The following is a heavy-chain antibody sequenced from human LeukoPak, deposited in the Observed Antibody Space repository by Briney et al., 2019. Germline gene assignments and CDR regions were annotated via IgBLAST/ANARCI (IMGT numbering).Heavy chain of an antibody. D-gene: IGHD2-2*01. CDR2: ISGSGGST. CDR3: AKGPRGYCSSTSCPPDY. CDR1: GFTFSSYA. J-gene: IGHJ4*02. Sequence: GGSLRLSCAASGFTFSSYAMSWVRQAPGKGLEGVSAISGSGGSTYSADSVKARFPISRDNSKNTLYLQMNSLRAEDTAVYYCAKGPRGYCSSTSCPPDYWGQGTLVTVSS. V-gene: IGHV3-23*01.